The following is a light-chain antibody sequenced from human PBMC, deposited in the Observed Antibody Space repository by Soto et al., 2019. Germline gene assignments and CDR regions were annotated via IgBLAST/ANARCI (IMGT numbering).Light chain of an antibody. CDR2: EAT. Sequence: QSALTQPPSASGSPGQSVTISCTGTFNDVGGYNYVSWYQQHPGKAPKVIIYEATRRPSGISNRFSGSKSGNTASLTISGLQAEDEADYYCCSFAGSNSWVFGGGTKLTVL. CDR1: FNDVGGYNY. CDR3: CSFAGSNSWV. J-gene: IGLJ3*02. V-gene: IGLV2-8*01.